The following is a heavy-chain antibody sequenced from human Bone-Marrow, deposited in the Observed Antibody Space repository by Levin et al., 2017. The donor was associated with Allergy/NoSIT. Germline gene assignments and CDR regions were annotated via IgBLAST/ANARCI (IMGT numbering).Heavy chain of an antibody. D-gene: IGHD4-17*01. V-gene: IGHV3-30*04. J-gene: IGHJ6*02. Sequence: PGGSLRLSCAASGFTFNNYAIHWVRQAPGKGLEWVAIISFAGNNKYYADSVKGRFTISRDNSKNTVYLQMSSLRSEDTAMYYCARDGDFGTPTVTTDGWKYYYGMDVWGQGTTVTVS. CDR2: ISFAGNNK. CDR1: GFTFNNYA. CDR3: ARDGDFGTPTVTTDGWKYYYGMDV.